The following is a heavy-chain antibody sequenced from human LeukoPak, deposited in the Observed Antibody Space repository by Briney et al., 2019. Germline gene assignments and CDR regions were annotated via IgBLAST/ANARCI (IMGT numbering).Heavy chain of an antibody. D-gene: IGHD3-22*01. J-gene: IGHJ3*02. CDR3: ARELDSSGYYYHAFDI. CDR1: GFTSSSYE. Sequence: PGGSLRLSCAASGFTSSSYEMNWVRQAPGKGLEWVSYISSSGSTIYYADSVKGRFTISRDNAKNSLYLQMNSLRAEDTAVYYCARELDSSGYYYHAFDIWGQGTMVTVSS. V-gene: IGHV3-48*03. CDR2: ISSSGSTI.